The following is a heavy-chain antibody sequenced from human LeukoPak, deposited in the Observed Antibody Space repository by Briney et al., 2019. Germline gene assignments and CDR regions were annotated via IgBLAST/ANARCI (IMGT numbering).Heavy chain of an antibody. J-gene: IGHJ4*02. V-gene: IGHV3-11*04. CDR3: AREFEYCSSTSCYTLDY. CDR1: GFTFSDYY. Sequence: PGGSLRLSCAASGFTFSDYYMSWIRQAPGKGLERVSYISSSGSTIYYADSVKGRFTISRDNAKNSLYLQMNSLRAEDTAVYYCAREFEYCSSTSCYTLDYWGQGTLVTVSS. CDR2: ISSSGSTI. D-gene: IGHD2-2*02.